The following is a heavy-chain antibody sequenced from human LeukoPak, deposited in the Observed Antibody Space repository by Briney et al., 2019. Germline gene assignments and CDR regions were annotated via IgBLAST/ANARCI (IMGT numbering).Heavy chain of an antibody. D-gene: IGHD4-11*01. CDR2: ISGSGGST. J-gene: IGHJ4*02. Sequence: PGGSLRLSCAASRFMFSSYAMSWVRQAPGKGLEWVSGISGSGGSTYYADSVKGRFTISRDNSKNTLYLQMNSLRAEDTAVYYCAKDRKGPTTVTGPFDYWGQGTLVTVSS. CDR1: RFMFSSYA. V-gene: IGHV3-23*01. CDR3: AKDRKGPTTVTGPFDY.